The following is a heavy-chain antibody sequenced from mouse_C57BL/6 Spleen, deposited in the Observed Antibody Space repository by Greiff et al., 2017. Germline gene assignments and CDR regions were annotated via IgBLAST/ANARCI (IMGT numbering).Heavy chain of an antibody. CDR1: GYTFTDYY. D-gene: IGHD2-1*01. V-gene: IGHV1-26*01. Sequence: VQLQQSGPELVKPGASVKISCKASGYTFTDYYMNWVKQSHGKSLEWIGDINPNTGGTSYNQKFKGKATLTVDKSSSTAYMELRSLTSEDSAVYYCASFYYGNPGDYWGQGTTLTVSS. CDR2: INPNTGGT. J-gene: IGHJ2*01. CDR3: ASFYYGNPGDY.